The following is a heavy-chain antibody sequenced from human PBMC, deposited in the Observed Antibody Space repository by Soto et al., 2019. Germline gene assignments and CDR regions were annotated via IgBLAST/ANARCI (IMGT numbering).Heavy chain of an antibody. J-gene: IGHJ5*02. CDR1: GYTFTRYT. CDR3: ARGIATGQLDP. Sequence: AASVKVSCRASGYTFTRYTMNWVRQAPGQRLEWMGWINPGNGNTKSSQKFQDRVIITRDTSASTAYMDLSSLRSEDTAVYYCARGIATGQLDPWGQGTLVTVSS. CDR2: INPGNGNT. V-gene: IGHV1-3*01. D-gene: IGHD2-15*01.